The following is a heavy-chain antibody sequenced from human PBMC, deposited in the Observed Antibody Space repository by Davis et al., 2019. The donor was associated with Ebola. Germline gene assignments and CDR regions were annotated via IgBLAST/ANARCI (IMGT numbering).Heavy chain of an antibody. CDR1: AGTFSSYT. J-gene: IGHJ6*02. CDR3: ARGYYDFWSGYYPRYYYYGMDV. V-gene: IGHV1-69*02. CDR2: IIPILGIA. D-gene: IGHD3-3*01. Sequence: AASVKVSCKASAGTFSSYTISWVRQAPGQGLEWMGRIIPILGIANYAQKFQGRVTITADKSTSTAYMELSSLRSEDTAVYYCARGYYDFWSGYYPRYYYYGMDVWGQGTTVTVSS.